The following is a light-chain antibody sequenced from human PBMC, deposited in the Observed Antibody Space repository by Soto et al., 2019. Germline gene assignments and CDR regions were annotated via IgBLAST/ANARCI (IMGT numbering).Light chain of an antibody. CDR2: AAS. V-gene: IGKV1-39*01. Sequence: DIQMTQSPSSLSASLGDRVTITCRASQSIRTYLNWYQQKPGKAPTLLIYAASRLQSGVPSRFSGSGSGTDCTLTISSLQPEDFATYHCQQTYSTLGTFGQGTKLEIK. J-gene: IGKJ2*01. CDR3: QQTYSTLGT. CDR1: QSIRTY.